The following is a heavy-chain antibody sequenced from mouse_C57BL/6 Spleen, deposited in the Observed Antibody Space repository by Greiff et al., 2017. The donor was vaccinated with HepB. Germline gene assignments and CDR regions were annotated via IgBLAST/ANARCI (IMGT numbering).Heavy chain of an antibody. J-gene: IGHJ2*01. V-gene: IGHV1-69*01. D-gene: IGHD1-1*01. CDR1: GYTFTSYW. CDR3: ARSDTTVVATRYFDY. CDR2: IDPSDSYT. Sequence: QVQLQQPGAELVMPGASVKLSCKASGYTFTSYWMHWVKQRPGQGLEWIGEIDPSDSYTNYNQKFKGKSTLTVDKSSSTAYMQLSSLTSEYSAVYYCARSDTTVVATRYFDYWGQGTTLTVSS.